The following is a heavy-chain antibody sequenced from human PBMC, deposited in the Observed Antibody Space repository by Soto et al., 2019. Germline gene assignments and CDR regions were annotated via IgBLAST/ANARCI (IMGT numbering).Heavy chain of an antibody. J-gene: IGHJ4*02. CDR3: ARGDIAAAVDY. D-gene: IGHD6-13*01. CDR1: GGSISSYY. V-gene: IGHV4-59*01. CDR2: IYYSGST. Sequence: KPSETLSLTCTVSGGSISSYYWSWIRQPPGKGLEWIGYIYYSGSTNYNPSLKSRVTISVDTSKNQFSLKLSSVTAADTAVYYCARGDIAAAVDYWGQGTLVTVSS.